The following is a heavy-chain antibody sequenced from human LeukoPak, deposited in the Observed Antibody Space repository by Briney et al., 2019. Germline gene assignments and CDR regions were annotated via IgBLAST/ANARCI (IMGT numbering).Heavy chain of an antibody. V-gene: IGHV4-39*01. CDR3: ARHASVSGNWPRPLDS. D-gene: IGHD6-19*01. CDR1: GGFISSSSYY. CDR2: IYYSGST. Sequence: SETLSLTCTVSGGFISSSSYYWGWIRQPPGKGLEWIGNIYYSGSTYYNPSLKSRVTISVDTSKNQFSLKLTSVTAADTAVYYCARHASVSGNWPRPLDSWGQGSLVTVSS. J-gene: IGHJ4*02.